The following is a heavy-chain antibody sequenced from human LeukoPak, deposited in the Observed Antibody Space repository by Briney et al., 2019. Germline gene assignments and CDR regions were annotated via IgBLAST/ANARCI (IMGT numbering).Heavy chain of an antibody. CDR2: INHSGST. CDR1: GGSFSGYY. CDR3: ARGYLVGYYDSSGYYYYFDY. Sequence: SGTLSLTCAVYGGSFSGYYWSWIRQPPGKGLEWVGEINHSGSTNYNPSLKSRVTISVDTSKNQFSLKLSSVTAADTAVYYCARGYLVGYYDSSGYYYYFDYWGQGALVTVSS. J-gene: IGHJ4*02. D-gene: IGHD3-22*01. V-gene: IGHV4-34*01.